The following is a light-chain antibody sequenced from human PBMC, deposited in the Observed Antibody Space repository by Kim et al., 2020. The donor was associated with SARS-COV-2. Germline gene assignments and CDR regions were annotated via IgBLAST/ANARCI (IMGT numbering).Light chain of an antibody. CDR2: DAT. J-gene: IGKJ2*01. CDR3: QQYDTFPYT. CDR1: QGISTS. V-gene: IGKV1-33*01. Sequence: SASGGDRVTLTCQATQGISTSLNWYQQKPGEAPQLLIYDATDLETGVPSRFSGSGAGTHFTLTISSLQPEYVATYYCQQYDTFPYTFGQGTKLEI.